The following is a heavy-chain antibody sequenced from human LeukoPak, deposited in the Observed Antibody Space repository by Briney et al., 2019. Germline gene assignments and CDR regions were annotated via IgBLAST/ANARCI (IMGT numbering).Heavy chain of an antibody. D-gene: IGHD4-23*01. CDR2: IYTSGST. CDR3: ASRLTGGDYGGIYYFDY. J-gene: IGHJ4*02. V-gene: IGHV4-4*07. Sequence: SETLSLTCTVSGGSISSYYWSWIRQPAGKGLEWIGRIYTSGSTNYNPSLKSRVTMSVDTSKNQFSLKLSSVTAADTAVYYCASRLTGGDYGGIYYFDYWGQGTLVTVSS. CDR1: GGSISSYY.